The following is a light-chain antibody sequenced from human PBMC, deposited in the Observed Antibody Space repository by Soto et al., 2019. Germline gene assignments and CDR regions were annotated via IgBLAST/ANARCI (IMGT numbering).Light chain of an antibody. V-gene: IGLV2-14*01. CDR3: SSYTGSSTYVL. J-gene: IGLJ2*01. CDR1: SSDVGGYNY. CDR2: DVS. Sequence: QSALTQPASVSGSPGQSITISCTGTSSDVGGYNYVSWYQQHPGKAPKLMIYDVSNRPSGVSNRFSGSKSGNTASLTISGLPAEDETDYYCSSYTGSSTYVLFGGGTKLTVL.